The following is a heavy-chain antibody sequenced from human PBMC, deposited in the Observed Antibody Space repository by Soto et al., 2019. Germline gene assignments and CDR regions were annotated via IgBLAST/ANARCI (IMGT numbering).Heavy chain of an antibody. D-gene: IGHD2-8*01. CDR1: GFTFRNYN. Sequence: EVQLVESGGTLVQPGGSLRLSCAASGFTFRNYNMNWVRQAPGKGLEWVAHISLGGTTVDYSDSVKGRFTISRDDAENSPFLQMNSLGAEDTALYYCVREQLYYNDVFXRPLNGFDMWGPGTMVTVSA. J-gene: IGHJ3*02. V-gene: IGHV3-48*01. CDR2: ISLGGTTV. CDR3: VREQLYYNDVFXRPLNGFDM.